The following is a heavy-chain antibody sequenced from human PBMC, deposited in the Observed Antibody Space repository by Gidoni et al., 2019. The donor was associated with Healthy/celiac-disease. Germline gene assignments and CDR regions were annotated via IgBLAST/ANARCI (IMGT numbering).Heavy chain of an antibody. V-gene: IGHV3-15*01. CDR3: TTDGVVVVPAGTYYYYGMDV. D-gene: IGHD2-2*01. Sequence: EVQLLESGGGLVKPGGSLRLSWAASGFTSSNAWLSWVRQAPGKGLEWVGRIKSKTDGGTTDYAAPVKGRFTISRDDSKNTLYLQMNSLKTEDTAVYYCTTDGVVVVPAGTYYYYGMDVWGQGTTVTVSS. CDR2: IKSKTDGGTT. J-gene: IGHJ6*02. CDR1: GFTSSNAW.